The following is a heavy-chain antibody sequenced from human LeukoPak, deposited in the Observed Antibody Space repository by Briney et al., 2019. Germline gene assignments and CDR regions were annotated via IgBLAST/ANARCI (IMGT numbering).Heavy chain of an antibody. CDR2: INHSGST. V-gene: IGHV4-34*01. Sequence: SETLSLTCAVYGGSFSGYYWSWIRQPPGKGLEWIGEINHSGSTNYNPSLKSRVTISVDTSKNQFSLKLSSVTAADTAVYYCAREMSSSWTKSFDYWGQGTLVTVSS. CDR1: GGSFSGYY. CDR3: AREMSSSWTKSFDY. J-gene: IGHJ4*02. D-gene: IGHD6-13*01.